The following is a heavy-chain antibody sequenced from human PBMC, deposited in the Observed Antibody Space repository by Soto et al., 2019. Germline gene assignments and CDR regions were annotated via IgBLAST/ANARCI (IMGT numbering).Heavy chain of an antibody. Sequence: GGSLRLSCAASGFTFSSYGMHWVRQAPGKGLEWVAVISYDGSNKYYADSVKGRFTISRDNSKNTLYLQMNSLRAEDTAVYYCAKDEVGAVAGTLDYWGQGTLVTVSS. CDR2: ISYDGSNK. J-gene: IGHJ4*02. CDR3: AKDEVGAVAGTLDY. CDR1: GFTFSSYG. V-gene: IGHV3-30*18. D-gene: IGHD6-19*01.